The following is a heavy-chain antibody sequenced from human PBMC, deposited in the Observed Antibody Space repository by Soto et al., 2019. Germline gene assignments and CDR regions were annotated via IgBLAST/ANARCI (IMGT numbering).Heavy chain of an antibody. CDR2: IYYSGST. CDR3: ARAALPCVIRGSGDWFDP. V-gene: IGHV4-31*03. CDR1: GGSISSGGYY. Sequence: SETLSLTCTVSGGSISSGGYYWSCIRQHPGKGLEWIGYIYYSGSTYYNPSLKSRVTISVDTSKNQFSLKLSSVTAADTAVYYCARAALPCVIRGSGDWFDPWGQGTLVTVSS. J-gene: IGHJ5*02. D-gene: IGHD3-10*01.